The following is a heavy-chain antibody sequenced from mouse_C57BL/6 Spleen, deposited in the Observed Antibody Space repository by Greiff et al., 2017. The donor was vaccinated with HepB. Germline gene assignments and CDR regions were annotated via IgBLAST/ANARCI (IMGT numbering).Heavy chain of an antibody. Sequence: QVQLKQSGAELARPGASVKLSCKASGYTFTSYGISWVKQRTGQGLEWIGEIYPRSGNTYYNEKFKGKATLTADKSSSTAYRELRSLTSEDSAVYFCARRDYYGSSGYWGQGTTLTVSS. V-gene: IGHV1-81*01. D-gene: IGHD1-1*01. CDR3: ARRDYYGSSGY. CDR1: GYTFTSYG. J-gene: IGHJ2*01. CDR2: IYPRSGNT.